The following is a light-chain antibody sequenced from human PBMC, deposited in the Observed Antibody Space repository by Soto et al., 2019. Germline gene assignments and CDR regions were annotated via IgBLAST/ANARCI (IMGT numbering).Light chain of an antibody. CDR2: GAS. J-gene: IGKJ1*01. CDR3: HQYNTWLRT. Sequence: EVVMAQSPATLSVSPGERVTLSCRASQSINAHLAWYQQKPGQAPRLLIHGASTRATGIPARFSGSGFGTEFILTISSLQSEDCAGYYCHQYNTWLRTFGQGTKVE. CDR1: QSINAH. V-gene: IGKV3-15*01.